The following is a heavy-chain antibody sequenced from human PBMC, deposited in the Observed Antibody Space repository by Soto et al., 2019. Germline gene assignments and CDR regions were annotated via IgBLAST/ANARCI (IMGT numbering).Heavy chain of an antibody. D-gene: IGHD6-13*01. CDR1: GFVFNMYW. V-gene: IGHV3-74*01. J-gene: IGHJ4*02. CDR3: MRGAWPSSGGTWAF. Sequence: GGSLRLSCAASGFVFNMYWMHWVRQVPGEGPEWVTRINYDGTRTDYADSAKGRFTISRDNAKDMLYLQMNALRVDDTASYYCMRGAWPSSGGTWAFWGQGTLVTVSS. CDR2: INYDGTRT.